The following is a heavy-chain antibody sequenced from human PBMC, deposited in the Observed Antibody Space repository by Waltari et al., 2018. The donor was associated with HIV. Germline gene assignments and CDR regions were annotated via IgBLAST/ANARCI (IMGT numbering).Heavy chain of an antibody. D-gene: IGHD3-3*01. Sequence: QVQLQESGPGLVKPSQTLSLTCTVSGGSISSGSYYWSWIRQPAGKGLEWIGRIYTSGSTNYNPSLKSRVTISVDTSKNQFSLKLSSVTAADTAVYYCARDVIFGVVRCAFDIWGQGTMVTVSS. J-gene: IGHJ3*02. V-gene: IGHV4-61*02. CDR1: GGSISSGSYY. CDR2: IYTSGST. CDR3: ARDVIFGVVRCAFDI.